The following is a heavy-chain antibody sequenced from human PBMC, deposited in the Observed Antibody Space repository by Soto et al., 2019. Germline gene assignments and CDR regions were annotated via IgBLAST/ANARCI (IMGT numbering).Heavy chain of an antibody. CDR3: ARGAASSSFQFSFYGLDV. V-gene: IGHV4-59*01. D-gene: IGHD2-21*01. Sequence: LSLTCNVSGGSLNDYYWTWIRQFPLKGLQWVGCIYFGGSPNSNPSLKNRVSISVDTSKSQFSMRLTSVTAADTAVYYCARGAASSSFQFSFYGLDVWGPGTTVTVSS. CDR1: GGSLNDYY. J-gene: IGHJ6*02. CDR2: IYFGGSP.